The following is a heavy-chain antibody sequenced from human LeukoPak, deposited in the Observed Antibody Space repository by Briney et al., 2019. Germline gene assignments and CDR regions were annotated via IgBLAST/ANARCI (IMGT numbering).Heavy chain of an antibody. CDR1: GYTFTSYY. CDR3: ARGREMATIPGVYYYYMDV. Sequence: ASVKVSCKASGYTFTSYYLHWVRQAPGQRLEWMGIINPSGGSTSYAQKFQGRVTMTRDTSTSTVYMELSSLRSEDTAVYYCARGREMATIPGVYYYYMDVWGKGTTVTVSS. CDR2: INPSGGST. D-gene: IGHD5-24*01. J-gene: IGHJ6*03. V-gene: IGHV1-46*03.